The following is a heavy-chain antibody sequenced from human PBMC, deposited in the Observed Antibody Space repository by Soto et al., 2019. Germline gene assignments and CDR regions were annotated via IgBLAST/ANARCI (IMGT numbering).Heavy chain of an antibody. D-gene: IGHD3-22*01. V-gene: IGHV3-23*01. CDR3: AKDYYDSSGYQIYYFDY. Sequence: AISGSGGSTYYADSVKGRFTISRDNSKNTLYLQMNSLRAEDTAVYYCAKDYYDSSGYQIYYFDYWGQGTRVTVS. CDR2: ISGSGGST. J-gene: IGHJ4*02.